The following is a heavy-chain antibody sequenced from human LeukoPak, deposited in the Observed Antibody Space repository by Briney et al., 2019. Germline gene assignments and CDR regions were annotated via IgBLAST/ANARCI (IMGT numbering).Heavy chain of an antibody. Sequence: KASETLSLTCTVSGGSISSGGYYWSWIRQHPGKGLEWIGYIYYSGSTYYNPSLKSRVTMSVDTSKNQFSLKLSSVTAVDTAVYYCARRMTTRAFDIWGQGTMVTVSS. V-gene: IGHV4-31*03. J-gene: IGHJ3*02. CDR1: GGSISSGGYY. CDR2: IYYSGST. D-gene: IGHD1-14*01. CDR3: ARRMTTRAFDI.